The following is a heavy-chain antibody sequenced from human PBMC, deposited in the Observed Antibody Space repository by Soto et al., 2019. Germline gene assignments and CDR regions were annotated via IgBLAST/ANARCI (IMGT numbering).Heavy chain of an antibody. CDR2: IGPESGAT. CDR3: GRGRSGQIVVFY. Sequence: ASVKVSCKASGYSFTGHYIHWVRQAPEQGPEWMGEIGPESGATRYAQKFQGRVTMTMDTSITTVYMELNNLRPDDTAIYYCGRGRSGQIVVFYWGQGTPVNVS. CDR1: GYSFTGHY. D-gene: IGHD1-26*01. V-gene: IGHV1-2*02. J-gene: IGHJ4*02.